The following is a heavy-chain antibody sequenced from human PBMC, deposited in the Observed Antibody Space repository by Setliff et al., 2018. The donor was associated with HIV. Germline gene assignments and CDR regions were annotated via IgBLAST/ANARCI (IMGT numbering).Heavy chain of an antibody. V-gene: IGHV3-23*01. J-gene: IGHJ4*02. CDR2: ITGSGSTT. CDR3: AREFALGSDF. CDR1: GFTYRTFS. D-gene: IGHD7-27*01. Sequence: LRLSCAASGFTYRTFSMSWVRQAPGKGLEWVSAITGSGSTTYYADSVKGRFTISRDNSNNTLFLHMDNLRAEDTAIYYCAREFALGSDFWGQGTLVTVSS.